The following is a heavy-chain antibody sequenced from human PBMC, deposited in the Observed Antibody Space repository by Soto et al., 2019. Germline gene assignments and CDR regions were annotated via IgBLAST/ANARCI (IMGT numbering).Heavy chain of an antibody. CDR3: AKGRNDAFDI. J-gene: IGHJ3*02. D-gene: IGHD3-10*01. V-gene: IGHV3-23*01. CDR2: ISGSGGGP. CDR1: GFTFNSYT. Sequence: PGGSLRLSCAASGFTFNSYTMAWVRQAPGKGLEWVSSISGSGGGPSYADSVQGRFTISRDNSRNTISLQMNSLRAEDTATYYCAKGRNDAFDIWGQGTMVTVSS.